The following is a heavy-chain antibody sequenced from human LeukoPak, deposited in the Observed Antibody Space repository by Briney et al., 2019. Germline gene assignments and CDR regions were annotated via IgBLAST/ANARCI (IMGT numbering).Heavy chain of an antibody. J-gene: IGHJ4*02. CDR1: GGPISSSSYY. V-gene: IGHV4-39*01. Sequence: SETLSLTCTVSGGPISSSSYYWGWIRQPPGKGLEWIGSIFYIGSTYYNPSLKSRVSISVDTSKNQFSLKLSSVTAADTAVYFWVRLAFGGIAAVGCYWGQGTL. CDR2: IFYIGST. D-gene: IGHD6-13*01. CDR3: VRLAFGGIAAVGCY.